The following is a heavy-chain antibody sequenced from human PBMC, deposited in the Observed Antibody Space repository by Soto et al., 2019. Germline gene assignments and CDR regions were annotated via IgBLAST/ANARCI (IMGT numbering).Heavy chain of an antibody. V-gene: IGHV3-33*01. D-gene: IGHD3-22*01. CDR3: ARGGYYYDSGIDY. J-gene: IGHJ4*02. Sequence: GGSLRLSCAASGFTFSSYGMHWVRQAPGKRLEWVAVIWYDGSNKYYADSVKGRFTISRDNSKNTLYLQMNSLRAEDTAVYYCARGGYYYDSGIDYWGQGTLVTVSS. CDR1: GFTFSSYG. CDR2: IWYDGSNK.